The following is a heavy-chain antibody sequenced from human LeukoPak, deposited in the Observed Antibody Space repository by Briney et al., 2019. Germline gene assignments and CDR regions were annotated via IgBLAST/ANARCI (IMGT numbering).Heavy chain of an antibody. D-gene: IGHD3-10*01. V-gene: IGHV1-24*01. J-gene: IGHJ4*02. CDR3: ATNPLHKMVRAYYFDY. Sequence: GASVKVSCKVSGYTLTELSMHWVRQAPGKGLEWMGGFDPEDGETIYAQKFQGRVTMTEDTSTDTAYMELSSLRSEDTAVYYCATNPLHKMVRAYYFDYWGQGTLVTVSS. CDR2: FDPEDGET. CDR1: GYTLTELS.